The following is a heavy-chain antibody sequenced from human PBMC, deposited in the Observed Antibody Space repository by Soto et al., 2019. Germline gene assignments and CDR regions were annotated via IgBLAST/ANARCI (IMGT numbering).Heavy chain of an antibody. CDR3: AADLLGGYYGSGNVAY. CDR2: IVVGSGNT. CDR1: GFTFTSSA. D-gene: IGHD3-10*01. Sequence: SVKVSCKASGFTFTSSAVQWVRQARGQRLEWIGWIVVGSGNTNYAQKFQERVTISRDMSTSTAYMELSSLRSEDTAVYYCAADLLGGYYGSGNVAYWGQGTLVTVSS. V-gene: IGHV1-58*01. J-gene: IGHJ4*02.